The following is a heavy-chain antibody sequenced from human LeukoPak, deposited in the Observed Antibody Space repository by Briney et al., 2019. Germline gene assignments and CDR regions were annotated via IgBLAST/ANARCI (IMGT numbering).Heavy chain of an antibody. CDR2: ISGSGGST. CDR3: AKDTYFYYYLDV. J-gene: IGHJ6*03. CDR1: GFTFSSYA. V-gene: IGHV3-23*01. Sequence: QPGGSLRLSCAASGFTFSSYAMSWVRQAPGKGLEWVSAISGSGGSTYYADSVKGRFTISRDNSKNTLYLQMNSLRAEATAVYYGAKDTYFYYYLDVWGQGTTVTVSS.